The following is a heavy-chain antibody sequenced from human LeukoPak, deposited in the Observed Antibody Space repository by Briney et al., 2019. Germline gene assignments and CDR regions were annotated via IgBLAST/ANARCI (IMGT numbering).Heavy chain of an antibody. CDR1: GYTFTLYN. J-gene: IGHJ1*01. CDR3: AEFEGQGATIFV. CDR2: VYPKNGGT. D-gene: IGHD5-24*01. Sequence: ASVKVSCKASGYTFTLYNIHWIRQAPGQGLEWMGYVYPKNGGTKYARKFQDRVTMTRDTPISTAYMELRNLRPDDTAVYYCAEFEGQGATIFVWGQGTLVTVSS. V-gene: IGHV1-2*02.